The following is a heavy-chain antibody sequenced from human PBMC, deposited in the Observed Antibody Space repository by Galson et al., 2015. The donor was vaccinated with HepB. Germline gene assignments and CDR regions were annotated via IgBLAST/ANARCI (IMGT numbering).Heavy chain of an antibody. D-gene: IGHD1-26*01. V-gene: IGHV1-18*01. Sequence: SVKVSCKASGYSFSTHGIAWVRQAPGQGLEWVGWISAYSGNTKYAENFQDRVVLTAETSTTTAYMELRSLRFDDTALYYCARAGGEWEPLDFWGRGTLVSVSA. CDR1: GYSFSTHG. CDR3: ARAGGEWEPLDF. J-gene: IGHJ4*02. CDR2: ISAYSGNT.